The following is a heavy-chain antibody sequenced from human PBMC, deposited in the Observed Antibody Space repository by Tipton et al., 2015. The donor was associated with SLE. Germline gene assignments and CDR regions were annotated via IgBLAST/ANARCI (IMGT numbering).Heavy chain of an antibody. V-gene: IGHV3-23*01. CDR1: GFTFSIYD. CDR2: ISGSGGNT. CDR3: ARGKYTFDY. Sequence: GSLRLSCAASGFTFSIYDMSWVRQAPGKGLEWVSVISGSGGNTDYADSVKGRFTISRDNSKNTLYLQMNSLRAEDTAVYYCARGKYTFDYWGQGILVTVSS. D-gene: IGHD5-18*01. J-gene: IGHJ4*02.